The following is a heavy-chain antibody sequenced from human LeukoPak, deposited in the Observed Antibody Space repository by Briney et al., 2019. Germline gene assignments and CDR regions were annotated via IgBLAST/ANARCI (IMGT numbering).Heavy chain of an antibody. CDR1: GFTYSSYA. CDR3: ANPPEQQLYLWSDAVDS. CDR2: ISGRGGST. D-gene: IGHD2-2*02. V-gene: IGHV3-23*01. J-gene: IGHJ3*01. Sequence: PGGSLRLSCAASGFTYSSYAMSWVRQAPGKGLEGVSAISGRGGSTYDAGSMKGRFTMYRDNTKNTVYLQMNRQRAENTAVYYCANPPEQQLYLWSDAVDSWGQGTMVTVSS.